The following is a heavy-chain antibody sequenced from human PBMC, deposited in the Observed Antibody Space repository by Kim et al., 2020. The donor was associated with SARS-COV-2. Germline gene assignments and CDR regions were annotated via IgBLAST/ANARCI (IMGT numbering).Heavy chain of an antibody. Sequence: SETLSLICSVSGDSISSSDYYWGWSRQPPGKSLEWVASVFHSGSAYYSPSLKSRLTTSVDTSKTQFSLRLTSVTAADTTVYYCASHKLASPFDSWGQGTLVTVSS. J-gene: IGHJ4*02. CDR3: ASHKLASPFDS. CDR2: VFHSGSA. V-gene: IGHV4-39*01. D-gene: IGHD3-3*02. CDR1: GDSISSSDYY.